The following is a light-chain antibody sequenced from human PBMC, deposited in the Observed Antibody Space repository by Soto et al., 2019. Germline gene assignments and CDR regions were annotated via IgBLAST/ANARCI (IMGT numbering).Light chain of an antibody. CDR2: GHS. CDR1: SSNIGAGFD. J-gene: IGLJ1*01. Sequence: QSVLTQSPSVSGAPGQRVTISCTGSSSNIGAGFDVHWYQQLPGTAPKLLIFGHSNRPSGVPDRFSGSKSGTSASLAITGLQPEDEADYYCQSYDGSLSGYVFGTGTKVT. V-gene: IGLV1-40*01. CDR3: QSYDGSLSGYV.